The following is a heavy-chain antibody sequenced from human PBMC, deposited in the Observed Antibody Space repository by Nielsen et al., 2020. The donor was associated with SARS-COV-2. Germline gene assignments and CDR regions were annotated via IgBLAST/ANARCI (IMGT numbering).Heavy chain of an antibody. V-gene: IGHV3-48*03. CDR1: GFTFSSYE. J-gene: IGHJ6*02. Sequence: GESLKISCAASGFTFSSYEMNWVRQAPGKGLEWVSYISSSGSTIYYADSVKGRFTISRDNSKNTLYLQMNSLRADDTAVYYCASQSGRYGYYYYYGMDVWGQGTTVTVSS. CDR3: ASQSGRYGYYYYYGMDV. D-gene: IGHD1-26*01. CDR2: ISSSGSTI.